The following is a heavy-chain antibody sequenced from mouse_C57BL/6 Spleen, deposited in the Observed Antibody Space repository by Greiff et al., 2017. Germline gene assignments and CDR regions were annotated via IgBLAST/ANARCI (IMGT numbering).Heavy chain of an antibody. Sequence: EVQLQQSGPELVKPGDSVKISCKASGYSFTGYFMNWVMQSHGKSLEWIGRINPYNGDTFYNQKFKGKATLTVDKSSSTAHMELRSLTSEDSAVYYCARFDGYNYFDYWGQGTTLTVSS. CDR1: GYSFTGYF. CDR2: INPYNGDT. J-gene: IGHJ2*01. CDR3: ARFDGYNYFDY. V-gene: IGHV1-20*01. D-gene: IGHD2-3*01.